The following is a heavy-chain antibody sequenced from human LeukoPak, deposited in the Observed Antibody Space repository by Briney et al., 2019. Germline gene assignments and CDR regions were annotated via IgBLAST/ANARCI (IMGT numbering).Heavy chain of an antibody. D-gene: IGHD2-15*01. CDR1: GFTVNDNY. Sequence: GESLRLSCAASGFTVNDNYMNWVRQAPGQGLEWVSIIYSGGNTYYADSVKGRFTISRDNSKNSLYLQMNSLRAEDTAVYYCARAHYSCDAFDIWGQGTMVTVSS. V-gene: IGHV3-66*01. CDR3: ARAHYSCDAFDI. CDR2: IYSGGNT. J-gene: IGHJ3*02.